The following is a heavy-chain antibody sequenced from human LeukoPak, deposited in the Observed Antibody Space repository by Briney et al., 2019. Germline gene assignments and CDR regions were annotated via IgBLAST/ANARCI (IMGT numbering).Heavy chain of an antibody. V-gene: IGHV4-38-2*02. D-gene: IGHD4-11*01. Sequence: SETLSLTCTVSGYSISSGYYWGWIRQPPGKGLEWIGSIYHSGSTYYNPSLKSRVTISVDTSKNQFSLRLNSVTAADTAVYYCARDDYSNHDSADWGQGTPVTVSS. J-gene: IGHJ4*02. CDR2: IYHSGST. CDR1: GYSISSGYY. CDR3: ARDDYSNHDSAD.